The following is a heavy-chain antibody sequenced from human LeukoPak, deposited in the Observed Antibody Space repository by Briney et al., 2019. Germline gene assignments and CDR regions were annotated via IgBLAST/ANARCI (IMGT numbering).Heavy chain of an antibody. D-gene: IGHD5-18*01. CDR1: GYSISSGYY. J-gene: IGHJ5*02. Sequence: PSETLSLTCTVSGYSISSGYYWGWTRQPPGKGLEWIGSIYHSGSTYYNPSLKSRVTISVDTSKNQFSLKLSSVTAADTAVYYCARDGSGYSYGYWFDPWGQGTLVTVSS. CDR3: ARDGSGYSYGYWFDP. V-gene: IGHV4-38-2*02. CDR2: IYHSGST.